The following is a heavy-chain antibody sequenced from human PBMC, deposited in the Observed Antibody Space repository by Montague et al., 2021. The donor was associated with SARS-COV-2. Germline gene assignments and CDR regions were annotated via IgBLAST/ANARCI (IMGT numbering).Heavy chain of an antibody. Sequence: SETLSLTCEVSGDSISSYYWSWIRLSPGKGLEWIGYVHYTGSTKYTPSLKTRVTLSLDTPKNHFSLKLRSVSAADTAIYYCARAQNTCFIANCVNYFEVWGLGALVTVSS. CDR2: VHYTGST. CDR3: ARAQNTCFIANCVNYFEV. V-gene: IGHV4-59*01. J-gene: IGHJ4*02. CDR1: GDSISSYY. D-gene: IGHD1-1*01.